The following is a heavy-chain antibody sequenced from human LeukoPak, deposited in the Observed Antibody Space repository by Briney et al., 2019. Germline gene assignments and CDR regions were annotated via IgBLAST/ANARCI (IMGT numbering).Heavy chain of an antibody. Sequence: PSETLSLTCTVSGGSMSSSSYYWGWIRQPPGKGLEWIGSIYYSGSTYYNPSLKSRVTISVDTSKNQFSLKLSSVTAADTAVYYCARHVYGSGSYPPDYWGQGTLVTVSS. CDR3: ARHVYGSGSYPPDY. CDR1: GGSMSSSSYY. J-gene: IGHJ4*02. CDR2: IYYSGST. V-gene: IGHV4-39*01. D-gene: IGHD3-10*01.